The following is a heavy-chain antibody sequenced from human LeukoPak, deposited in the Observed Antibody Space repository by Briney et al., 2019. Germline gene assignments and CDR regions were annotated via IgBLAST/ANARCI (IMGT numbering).Heavy chain of an antibody. CDR3: ARGGVGGVIVPFDY. CDR2: IYSSGTT. D-gene: IGHD3-16*02. CDR1: GGSISRYY. V-gene: IGHV4-4*07. Sequence: SETLSLTCTVSGGSISRYYWSWIRQPAGKGLEWIGRIYSSGTTTYSPSLKSRVTMSVDTSKNQCSLTLSSVTAADTAVYYCARGGVGGVIVPFDYWGQGTLVTVSS. J-gene: IGHJ4*02.